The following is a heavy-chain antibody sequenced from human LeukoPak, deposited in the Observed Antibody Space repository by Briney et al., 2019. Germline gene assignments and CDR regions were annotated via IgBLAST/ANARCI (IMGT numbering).Heavy chain of an antibody. V-gene: IGHV3-30*04. CDR2: ISYDGSNK. J-gene: IGHJ4*02. Sequence: ARSLRLSCAASGFTFSSYAMHWVRQAPGKGLEWVAVISYDGSNKYYADSVKGRFTISRDNSKNTLYLQMNSLRAEDTAVYYCARALDYWGQGTLVTVSS. CDR1: GFTFSSYA. CDR3: ARALDY.